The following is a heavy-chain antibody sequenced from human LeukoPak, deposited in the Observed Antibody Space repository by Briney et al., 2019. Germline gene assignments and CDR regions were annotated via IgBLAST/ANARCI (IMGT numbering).Heavy chain of an antibody. CDR3: AKWVSYYDFWSGYYTDY. CDR1: GFTFSSYA. Sequence: GGSLRLSCAAPGFTFSSYAMSWVRQAPGKGLEWVSAISGSGGSTYYADSVKGRVTLSRDNSKNTLYLQMNSLRAEDTAVYYCAKWVSYYDFWSGYYTDYWGQGTLVTVSS. J-gene: IGHJ4*02. CDR2: ISGSGGST. D-gene: IGHD3-3*01. V-gene: IGHV3-23*01.